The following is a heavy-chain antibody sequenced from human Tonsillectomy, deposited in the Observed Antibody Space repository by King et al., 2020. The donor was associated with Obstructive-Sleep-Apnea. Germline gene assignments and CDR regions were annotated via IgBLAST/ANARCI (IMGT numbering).Heavy chain of an antibody. CDR3: AGDGRSGYYLNAFDI. D-gene: IGHD3-22*01. V-gene: IGHV3-11*06. CDR2: ISSSSSYT. Sequence: VQLVESGGGLVKPGGSLRLSCAASGFIFSDYYMSWIRQAPGKGLEWGSYISSSSSYTNYEDSVKGRFTISRANAKNSLYLQMNSLRAEDTAVYYCAGDGRSGYYLNAFDIWGQGTMVTVSS. J-gene: IGHJ3*02. CDR1: GFIFSDYY.